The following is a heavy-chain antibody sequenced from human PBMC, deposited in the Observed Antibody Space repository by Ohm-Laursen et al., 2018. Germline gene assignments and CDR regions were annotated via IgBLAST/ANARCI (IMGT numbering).Heavy chain of an antibody. CDR1: GFTFSSYG. J-gene: IGHJ6*02. CDR3: ARANSHRVVPVAGLDYYGMDV. Sequence: SLRLSCAASGFTFSSYGMHWVRPAPGKGPEWVAVIWYDGSNKYYADSVKGRFTISRDNSKNTLYLQMNSLRAEDTAVYYCARANSHRVVPVAGLDYYGMDVWGQGTTVTVSS. CDR2: IWYDGSNK. V-gene: IGHV3-33*01. D-gene: IGHD2-2*01.